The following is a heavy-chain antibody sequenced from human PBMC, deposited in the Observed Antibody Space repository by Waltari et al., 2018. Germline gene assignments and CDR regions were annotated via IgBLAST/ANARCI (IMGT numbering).Heavy chain of an antibody. V-gene: IGHV3-7*01. D-gene: IGHD5-18*01. CDR3: ATSLDAAAND. Sequence: EVQLVESGGGLVQPGGSLRLSCAASGFTFSNYWMSWVRQAPGKGLEWMANIKQDGSAKYDADSVKGRFTISRDNAENSLYLQMNSLRVEDTAVYYCATSLDAAANDWGQGTLVTVSS. CDR2: IKQDGSAK. CDR1: GFTFSNYW. J-gene: IGHJ4*02.